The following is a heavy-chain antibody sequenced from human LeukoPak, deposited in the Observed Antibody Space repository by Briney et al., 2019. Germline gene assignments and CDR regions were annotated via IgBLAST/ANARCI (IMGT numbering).Heavy chain of an antibody. D-gene: IGHD6-25*01. V-gene: IGHV3-48*03. CDR2: TSSSGRTI. Sequence: GGSLRLSCAASGFTFSSYEMNWVRQAPGKGLEWVSYTSSSGRTIYYADSVKGRLTISRDNAKNSLYLQMNSLRAEDTAVYYCARERLSAFDIWGQGTMVTVSS. J-gene: IGHJ3*02. CDR3: ARERLSAFDI. CDR1: GFTFSSYE.